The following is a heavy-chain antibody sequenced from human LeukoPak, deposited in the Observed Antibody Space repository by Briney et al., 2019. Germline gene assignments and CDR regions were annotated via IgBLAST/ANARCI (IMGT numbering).Heavy chain of an antibody. CDR1: GGTFNSYA. CDR3: ARGWVEMATTNPFNY. J-gene: IGHJ4*02. D-gene: IGHD5-24*01. V-gene: IGHV1-69*04. CDR2: IIPILGLT. Sequence: GASVKVSCKASGGTFNSYAISWVRQAPGHGLEWMGRIIPILGLTNYAQKFQGRVTITADKSTNTAYMELSSLRSEDTAVYYCARGWVEMATTNPFNYWGQGTLVTVSS.